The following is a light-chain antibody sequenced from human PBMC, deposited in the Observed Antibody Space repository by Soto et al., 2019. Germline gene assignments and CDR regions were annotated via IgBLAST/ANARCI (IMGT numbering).Light chain of an antibody. V-gene: IGKV3-20*01. CDR1: QTVSSNY. CDR3: QQYGSSPLT. J-gene: IGKJ4*01. Sequence: ILLTQSPGTLSFSPGERATLSCRASQTVSSNYLAWYQQRPGQAPRFLIYGASSRATGIPDRFSGSGSGTDFTLTISRLEPEDFAVYYCQQYGSSPLTFGGGTKVDIK. CDR2: GAS.